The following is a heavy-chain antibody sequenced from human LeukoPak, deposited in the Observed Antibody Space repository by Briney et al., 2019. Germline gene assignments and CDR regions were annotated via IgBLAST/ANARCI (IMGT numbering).Heavy chain of an antibody. CDR1: GFTFSSYG. D-gene: IGHD4-23*01. CDR3: ARDRGNSGDSAFDY. J-gene: IGHJ4*02. Sequence: PGGSLRLSCAASGFTFSSYGMHWVRQAPGKGLEWVAVIWYDGSNKYYADSVKGRFTISRDNSKNTLYLQMNSLRAEDTAVYYCARDRGNSGDSAFDYGGREPLVTVSS. CDR2: IWYDGSNK. V-gene: IGHV3-33*01.